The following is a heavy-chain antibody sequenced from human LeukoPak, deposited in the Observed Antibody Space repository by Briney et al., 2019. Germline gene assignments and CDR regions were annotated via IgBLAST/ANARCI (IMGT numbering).Heavy chain of an antibody. CDR3: ARGGHSSSWYRRNWFDP. CDR1: GGSFSGYY. D-gene: IGHD6-13*01. V-gene: IGHV4-34*01. J-gene: IGHJ5*02. CDR2: INHSGST. Sequence: SETLSLTCAVYGGSFSGYYWSWIRQPPGKGLEWIGAINHSGSTNYNPSLKSRVTISVDTSKNQFSLKLSSVTAADTAVYYCARGGHSSSWYRRNWFDPWGQGTLVTVSS.